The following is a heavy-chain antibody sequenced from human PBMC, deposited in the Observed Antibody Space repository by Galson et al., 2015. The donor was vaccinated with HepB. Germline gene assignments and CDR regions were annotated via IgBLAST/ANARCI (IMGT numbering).Heavy chain of an antibody. CDR1: GGTFSSYA. D-gene: IGHD6-13*01. CDR3: ARVTAAGRDYYYGMDV. Sequence: SVKVSCKASGGTFSSYAISWVRQAPGQGLEWMGGIIPIFGTANYAQKFQGRVTITADESTSTAYMELSSLRSEDTAVYYCARVTAAGRDYYYGMDVWGQGTTVTVSS. J-gene: IGHJ6*02. V-gene: IGHV1-69*13. CDR2: IIPIFGTA.